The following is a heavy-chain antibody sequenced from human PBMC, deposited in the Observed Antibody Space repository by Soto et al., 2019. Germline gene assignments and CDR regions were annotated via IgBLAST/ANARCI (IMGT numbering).Heavy chain of an antibody. V-gene: IGHV1-18*01. CDR3: AGDLPPVDY. J-gene: IGHJ4*02. CDR2: ISAYNGNT. Sequence: QIQLVQSGAEVKKPGASVKVSCKASGYTFSSYHITRVRQAPGQGLEWMGWISAYNGNTNYAQNLQGRVTMTTDPPTSTAYMDLRSLGSDDTAVYYCAGDLPPVDYWGQGTLVTVSS. CDR1: GYTFSSYH.